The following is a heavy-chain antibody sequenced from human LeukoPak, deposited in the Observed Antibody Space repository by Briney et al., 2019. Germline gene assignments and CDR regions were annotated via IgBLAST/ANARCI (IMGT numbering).Heavy chain of an antibody. D-gene: IGHD5-18*01. V-gene: IGHV3-7*01. CDR1: GFTFSSYW. CDR3: ARDLSGVTGYTYGRGIDY. CDR2: IKQDGSEK. J-gene: IGHJ4*02. Sequence: GGSLRLSCAASGFTFSSYWMSWVRQAPGKWLEWVANIKQDGSEKYYVDSVKGRFTISRDNAKTSLYLQMNSLRAEDTAVYYCARDLSGVTGYTYGRGIDYWGQGTLVTVSS.